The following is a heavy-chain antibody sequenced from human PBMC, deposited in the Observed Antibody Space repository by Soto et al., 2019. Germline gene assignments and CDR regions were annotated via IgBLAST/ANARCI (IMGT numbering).Heavy chain of an antibody. CDR2: FVPANDAT. D-gene: IGHD2-2*01. V-gene: IGHV1-24*01. CDR1: GYTFSDFS. CDR3: AAMRHIIVLTRRLDY. J-gene: IGHJ4*02. Sequence: ASVKVSCKASGYTFSDFSINWVRQAPGQGLEWMGKFVPANDATIFAQKFQGRVTMTADKSTDTAYMELSSLRPEDTAVYYCAAMRHIIVLTRRLDYWGQGTLVTVSS.